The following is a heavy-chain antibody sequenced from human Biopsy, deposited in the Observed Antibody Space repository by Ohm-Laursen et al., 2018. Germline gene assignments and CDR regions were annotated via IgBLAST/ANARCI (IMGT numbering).Heavy chain of an antibody. J-gene: IGHJ3*02. Sequence: SQTLSLTCTVSGGSMSSYYWTWIRQPPGKGLEWIGYIYNSGSTNYNPSLKSRVTISVAVDTSKSQFSLRLSSVTAADTAMYYCARGEAGVYDALDIWGQGTMVIVSS. CDR3: ARGEAGVYDALDI. D-gene: IGHD5/OR15-5a*01. CDR2: IYNSGST. V-gene: IGHV4-59*01. CDR1: GGSMSSYY.